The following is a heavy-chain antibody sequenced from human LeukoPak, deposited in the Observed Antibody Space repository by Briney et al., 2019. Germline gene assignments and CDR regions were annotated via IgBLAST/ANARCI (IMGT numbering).Heavy chain of an antibody. V-gene: IGHV3-20*04. CDR2: INWNGGST. CDR3: ARDAYCSSTSCLYYYYYYMDV. J-gene: IGHJ6*03. CDR1: GFTFDDYG. D-gene: IGHD2-2*01. Sequence: GGSLRLSCAASGFTFDDYGMSWVRQAPGKGLEWVSGINWNGGSTGYADSVKGRFTISRDNAKNSLYLQMNSLRAEDTALYYCARDAYCSSTSCLYYYYYYMDVWGKGTTVTVSS.